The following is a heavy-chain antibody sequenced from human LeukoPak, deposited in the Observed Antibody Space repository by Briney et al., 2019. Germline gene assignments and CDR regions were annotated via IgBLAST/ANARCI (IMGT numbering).Heavy chain of an antibody. D-gene: IGHD3-22*01. CDR1: GFTFSSYS. CDR2: ISSSSSYI. CDR3: ASLLISTYYYDSSGPDAFDI. V-gene: IGHV3-21*01. Sequence: GGSLRLSCAASGFTFSSYSMNWVRQAPGKGLEWVSSISSSSSYIYYADSVKGRFTISSDNAKNSLYLQMNSLRAEDTAVYYCASLLISTYYYDSSGPDAFDIWGQGTMVTVSS. J-gene: IGHJ3*02.